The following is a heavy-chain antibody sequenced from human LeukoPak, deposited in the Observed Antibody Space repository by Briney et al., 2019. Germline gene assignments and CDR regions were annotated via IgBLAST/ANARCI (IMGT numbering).Heavy chain of an antibody. CDR1: GYTFTSYD. J-gene: IGHJ5*02. V-gene: IGHV1-8*01. D-gene: IGHD3-3*01. Sequence: ASVKVSCKASGYTFTSYDINWVRQATGQGLEWMGWMNPNSGNTGYARKFQGRVTMTRNTSISTAYMELSSLRSEDTAVYYCARARVLRFLEWFPGLDPWGQGTLVTVSS. CDR2: MNPNSGNT. CDR3: ARARVLRFLEWFPGLDP.